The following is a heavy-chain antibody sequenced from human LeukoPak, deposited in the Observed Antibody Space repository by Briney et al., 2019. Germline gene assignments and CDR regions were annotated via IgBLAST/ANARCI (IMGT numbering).Heavy chain of an antibody. J-gene: IGHJ4*02. CDR3: VRRAYGSGSYPADY. V-gene: IGHV4-39*01. D-gene: IGHD3-10*01. CDR2: IYYSGST. CDR1: GRSISSDSSY. Sequence: PSETLSLTCTVSGRSISSDSSYWGWIRQPPGKGLEWFGSIYYSGSTYYNPSLKSRVTRSVDTSKNQFSLKLTSVTAADTSMYYCVRRAYGSGSYPADYWGQETLVTVSS.